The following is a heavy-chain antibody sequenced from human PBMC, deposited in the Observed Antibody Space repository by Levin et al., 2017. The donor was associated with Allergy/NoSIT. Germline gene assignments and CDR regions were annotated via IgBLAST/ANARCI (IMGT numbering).Heavy chain of an antibody. V-gene: IGHV3-20*04. CDR2: INWNGGST. CDR1: GFTFEDYG. Sequence: GGSLRLSCAGSGFTFEDYGMSWVRQAPGKGLEWVSGINWNGGSTGYADSVKGRFTISRDNAKNSLYLQMNSLRAEDTALYFCARSPWYSSGYNYYFYYMDVWGKGTTVTVSS. CDR3: ARSPWYSSGYNYYFYYMDV. D-gene: IGHD6-19*01. J-gene: IGHJ6*03.